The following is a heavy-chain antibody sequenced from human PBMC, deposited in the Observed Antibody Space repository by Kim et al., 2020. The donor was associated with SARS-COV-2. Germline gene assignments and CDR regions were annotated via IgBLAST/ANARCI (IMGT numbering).Heavy chain of an antibody. CDR1: GYTFTSYY. D-gene: IGHD5-12*01. CDR3: ATGFKMATIKSQVPPDY. Sequence: ASVKVSCKASGYTFTSYYMHWVRQAPGQGLEWMGIINPSGGSTSYAQKFQGRVTMTRDTSTSTVYMELSSLRSEDTAVYYCATGFKMATIKSQVPPDYWGQGTLVTVSS. V-gene: IGHV1-46*01. J-gene: IGHJ4*02. CDR2: INPSGGST.